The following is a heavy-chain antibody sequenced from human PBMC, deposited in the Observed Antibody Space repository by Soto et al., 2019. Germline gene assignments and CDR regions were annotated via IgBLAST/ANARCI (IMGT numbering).Heavy chain of an antibody. CDR1: GVTFSSYV. D-gene: IGHD3-10*01. J-gene: IGHJ5*02. CDR3: ARGLHSDL. V-gene: IGHV1-69*18. Sequence: QVQLVQSGPEVKKPGSSVRVSCKAPGVTFSSYVFSWVRQAPGQGLEWMGRITPVFGTTHFAQKFQGRLTITADESTTTIYVELRDLSSDDTAMYYCARGLHSDLWGQGTLITVSS. CDR2: ITPVFGTT.